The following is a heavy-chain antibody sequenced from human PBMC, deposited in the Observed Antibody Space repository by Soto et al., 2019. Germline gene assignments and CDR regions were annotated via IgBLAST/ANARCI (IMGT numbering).Heavy chain of an antibody. D-gene: IGHD3-16*01. Sequence: GGSLRLSCAASGFTFSSYSMNWVRQAPGKGLEWVSYISSSSSTIYYADSVKGRFTISRDNAKNSLYLQMNSLRAEDTAVYYCASVLGWGGGYYFDYWGQGTLVTVSS. CDR2: ISSSSSTI. V-gene: IGHV3-48*01. CDR1: GFTFSSYS. CDR3: ASVLGWGGGYYFDY. J-gene: IGHJ4*02.